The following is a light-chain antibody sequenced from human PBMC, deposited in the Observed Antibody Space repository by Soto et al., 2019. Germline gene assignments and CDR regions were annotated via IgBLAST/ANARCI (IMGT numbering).Light chain of an antibody. V-gene: IGLV1-40*01. J-gene: IGLJ1*01. Sequence: QSVLTQPPSVSGAPGQRVTISCTGSSSNIGAGYDVHWYQQLPGTAPKLLIYGDTNRPSGVPDRFSGSKSGTSASLAITGLQAEDEADYYCQSYDSSLSGPSFVFGTGTNSPS. CDR2: GDT. CDR3: QSYDSSLSGPSFV. CDR1: SSNIGAGYD.